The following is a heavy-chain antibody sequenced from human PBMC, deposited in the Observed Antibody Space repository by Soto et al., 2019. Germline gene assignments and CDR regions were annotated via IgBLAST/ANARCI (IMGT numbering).Heavy chain of an antibody. CDR3: ASAGGYSGYEKLYYYYYMDV. D-gene: IGHD5-12*01. J-gene: IGHJ6*03. CDR2: IYYSGST. V-gene: IGHV4-59*08. Sequence: TSETLSLTCTVSGGSISSYYWSWIRQPPGKGLEWIGYIYYSGSTNYNPSLKSRVTISVDTSKNQFSLKLSSVTAADTAVYYCASAGGYSGYEKLYYYYYMDVWGKGTTVTVSS. CDR1: GGSISSYY.